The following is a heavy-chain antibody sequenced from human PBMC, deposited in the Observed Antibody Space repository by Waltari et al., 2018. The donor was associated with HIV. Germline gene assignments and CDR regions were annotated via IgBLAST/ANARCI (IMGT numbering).Heavy chain of an antibody. D-gene: IGHD3-22*01. V-gene: IGHV3-23*01. CDR2: IRNRGGST. J-gene: IGHJ4*02. Sequence: EVQLLESGGGLVQPGGSLRLSCAASGFTFCRYAMSWFRQAPGKGLEWVSAIRNRGGSTYYADSVKGRFSISRDNSKNTLYLQMNSLRDEDTAVYYCAKDLSSISMIIPRSYFDYWGQGTLVTVSS. CDR3: AKDLSSISMIIPRSYFDY. CDR1: GFTFCRYA.